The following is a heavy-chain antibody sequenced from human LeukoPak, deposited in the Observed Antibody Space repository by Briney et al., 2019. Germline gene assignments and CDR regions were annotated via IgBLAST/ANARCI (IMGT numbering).Heavy chain of an antibody. Sequence: GSVKVSCKASGYTFTGYYMHWVRQAPGQGLEWMGWMNPNSGNTGYAQKFQGRVTITRNTSISTAYMELSSLRSEDTAVYYCARIAAAGGGAFDIWGQGTMVTVSS. D-gene: IGHD6-13*01. V-gene: IGHV1-8*03. CDR2: MNPNSGNT. CDR1: GYTFTGYY. J-gene: IGHJ3*02. CDR3: ARIAAAGGGAFDI.